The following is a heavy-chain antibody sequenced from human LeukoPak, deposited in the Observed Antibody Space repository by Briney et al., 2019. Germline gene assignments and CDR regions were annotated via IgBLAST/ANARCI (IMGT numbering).Heavy chain of an antibody. Sequence: QPGGSLRLSCAASGFTFSSSAMSWVRQAPGKGLEWVSGLSGSGASTYYADSVKGRFTISRDNSKNTLFLQMNSLRAEDTAVYYCAKTQSAKGLYYYYGMDVWGQGTTVTVSS. J-gene: IGHJ6*02. CDR1: GFTFSSSA. CDR2: LSGSGAST. CDR3: AKTQSAKGLYYYYGMDV. D-gene: IGHD2-15*01. V-gene: IGHV3-23*01.